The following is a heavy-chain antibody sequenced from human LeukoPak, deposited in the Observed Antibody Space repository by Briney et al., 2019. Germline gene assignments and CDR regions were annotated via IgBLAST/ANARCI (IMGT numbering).Heavy chain of an antibody. V-gene: IGHV3-21*01. CDR1: GFTFSSYS. Sequence: GGSLRLSCAASGFTFSSYSMNWVRQAPGKGLEWVSSISSSSSYIYYADSVKGRFTISRDNAKNSLYLQMNSLRAEDTAVYYCARDSMVRGVPRPVDYWGQGTLVTVSS. D-gene: IGHD3-10*01. CDR2: ISSSSSYI. J-gene: IGHJ4*02. CDR3: ARDSMVRGVPRPVDY.